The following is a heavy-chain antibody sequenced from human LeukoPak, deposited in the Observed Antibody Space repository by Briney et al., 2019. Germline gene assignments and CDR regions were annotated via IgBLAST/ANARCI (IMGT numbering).Heavy chain of an antibody. J-gene: IGHJ4*02. CDR3: TSQTGDGDY. CDR2: IRSKAYGGTT. V-gene: IGHV3-49*04. D-gene: IGHD7-27*01. CDR1: GFTFGDYA. Sequence: GGSLRLSCTASGFTFGDYAMSWVRQAPGKGLEWVGFIRSKAYGGTTEYAASVKGRFTISRDDSKSIAYLQMNSLKTEDTAVYYCTSQTGDGDYWGQGTLVTVSS.